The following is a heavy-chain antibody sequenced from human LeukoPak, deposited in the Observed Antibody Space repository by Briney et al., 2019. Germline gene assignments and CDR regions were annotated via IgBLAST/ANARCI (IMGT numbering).Heavy chain of an antibody. CDR3: ARDRVGATPTNWFDP. Sequence: GASVTVSCKASGYTFTGYYMHWVRQAPGQGLEWMGWINPNSGGTNYAQKFQGRVTMTRDTSISTAYMELSRLRSDDTAVYYCARDRVGATPTNWFDPWGQGTLVTVSS. V-gene: IGHV1-2*02. CDR1: GYTFTGYY. CDR2: INPNSGGT. J-gene: IGHJ5*02. D-gene: IGHD1-26*01.